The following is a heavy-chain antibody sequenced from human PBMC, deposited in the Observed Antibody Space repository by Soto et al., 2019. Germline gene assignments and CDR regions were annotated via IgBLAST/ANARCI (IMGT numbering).Heavy chain of an antibody. CDR3: ARHVLSVGSSAARRGVNNWFDP. CDR2: IYYSGST. CDR1: GGSISSYY. D-gene: IGHD6-6*01. Sequence: SETLSLTCTVSGGSISSYYWSWIRQPPGKGLEWIGYIYYSGSTNYNPSLKSRVTISVDTSKNQFSLKLSSVTAADTAVYYCARHVLSVGSSAARRGVNNWFDPWGQGTLVTVSS. V-gene: IGHV4-59*08. J-gene: IGHJ5*02.